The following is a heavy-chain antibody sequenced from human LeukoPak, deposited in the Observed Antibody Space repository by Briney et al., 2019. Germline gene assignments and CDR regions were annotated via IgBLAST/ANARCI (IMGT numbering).Heavy chain of an antibody. CDR2: IYPNSGGT. V-gene: IGHV1-2*02. CDR1: GYTFTGYY. Sequence: ASVKVSCKASGYTFTGYYMHWVRQAPRQGLEWMGWIYPNSGGTNYAQKFQGRVTMTRDTSISTAYMELSRLRSDDTAVYYCARDHGYCSSTSCDTAHDAFDIWGQGTMVTVSS. CDR3: ARDHGYCSSTSCDTAHDAFDI. J-gene: IGHJ3*02. D-gene: IGHD2-2*01.